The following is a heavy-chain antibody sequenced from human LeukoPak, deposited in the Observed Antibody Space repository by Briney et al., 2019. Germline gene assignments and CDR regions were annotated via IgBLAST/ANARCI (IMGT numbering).Heavy chain of an antibody. CDR3: AKDYYDSSGYYNFDAFDI. D-gene: IGHD3-22*01. CDR2: ISGSGAGT. CDR1: GFTFSSYA. V-gene: IGHV3-23*01. J-gene: IGHJ3*02. Sequence: GGSLRLSCAASGFTFSSYAMSWVRQAPGKGLEWVSSISGSGAGTFYADSVKGRFSISRDNSKNTLYLQMDSLRAEDTAVYYCAKDYYDSSGYYNFDAFDIWGQGTMVTVSS.